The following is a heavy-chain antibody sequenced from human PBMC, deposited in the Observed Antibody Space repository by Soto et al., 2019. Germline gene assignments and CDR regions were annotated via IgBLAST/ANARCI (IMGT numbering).Heavy chain of an antibody. D-gene: IGHD5-12*01. Sequence: GGSLRLSCAASGFTFSDYYMSWIRQAPGKGLEWVSYVSSSSSYTNYADSVKGRFTISRDNAKNSLYLQMNSLRAEDTAVYYCASLRGDGYNENWFDPWGQGT. CDR3: ASLRGDGYNENWFDP. J-gene: IGHJ5*02. CDR1: GFTFSDYY. V-gene: IGHV3-11*03. CDR2: VSSSSSYT.